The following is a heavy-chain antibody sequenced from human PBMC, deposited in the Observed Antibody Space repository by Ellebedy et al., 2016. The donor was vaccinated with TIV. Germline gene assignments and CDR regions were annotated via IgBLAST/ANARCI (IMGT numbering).Heavy chain of an antibody. V-gene: IGHV1-69*06. CDR3: AGDRAPDGRNWFFDL. D-gene: IGHD5-24*01. CDR1: GGTFSTYA. CDR2: TIPIFGTT. J-gene: IGHJ2*01. Sequence: AASVKVSCKASGGTFSTYAISWVRQAPGQGLDWMGGTIPIFGTTNYAQKFQGRVTITADRSTNTAYLELRGLRSEDTAVYYCAGDRAPDGRNWFFDLWGRGTLVTVSS.